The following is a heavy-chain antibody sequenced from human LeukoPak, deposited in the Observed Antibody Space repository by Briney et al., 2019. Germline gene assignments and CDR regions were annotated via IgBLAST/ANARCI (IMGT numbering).Heavy chain of an antibody. J-gene: IGHJ3*02. CDR3: TGYDSSGYYNLGAFDI. D-gene: IGHD3-22*01. Sequence: GASVKVSCKASGYTFTSYYMHWVRQAPGQGLEWMGIINPSGGSTSYAQKFQGRVTMTRDTSTSTVYMELSSLRPEDTAVYYCTGYDSSGYYNLGAFDIWGQGTMVTVSP. CDR1: GYTFTSYY. V-gene: IGHV1-46*01. CDR2: INPSGGST.